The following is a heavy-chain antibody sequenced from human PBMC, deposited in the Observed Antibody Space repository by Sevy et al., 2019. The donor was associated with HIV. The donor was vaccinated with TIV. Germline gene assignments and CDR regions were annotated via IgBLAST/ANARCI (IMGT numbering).Heavy chain of an antibody. V-gene: IGHV3-11*01. J-gene: IGHJ3*02. CDR2: ISSSGSTI. D-gene: IGHD3-22*01. CDR1: GFTFSDYY. CDR3: ARGYYDSSGYLDAFDI. Sequence: GGSLRLSFAASGFTFSDYYMSWIRQAPGKGLEWVSYISSSGSTIYYADSVKGRFSISRDNAKKSLSLQMNSLRAEDTAVYYCARGYYDSSGYLDAFDIWGQGTMVTVSS.